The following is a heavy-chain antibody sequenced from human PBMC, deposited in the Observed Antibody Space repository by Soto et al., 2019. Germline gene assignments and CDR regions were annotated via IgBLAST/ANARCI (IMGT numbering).Heavy chain of an antibody. CDR1: GGSLSGYY. Sequence: PSESLALTCAVYGGSLSGYYGGWIRQNPGKGLEWIGEINHSGSTNYNPSLKSRVTISVDTSKNQFSLKLSSVTAADTAVYYCASTVTPYWGQGTRVTVSS. CDR3: ASTVTPY. V-gene: IGHV4-34*01. J-gene: IGHJ4*02. CDR2: INHSGST. D-gene: IGHD4-17*01.